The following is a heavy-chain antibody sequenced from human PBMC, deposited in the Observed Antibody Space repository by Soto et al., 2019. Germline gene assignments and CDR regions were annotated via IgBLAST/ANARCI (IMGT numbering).Heavy chain of an antibody. V-gene: IGHV3-23*01. CDR3: AKGRGGSGSLTPRVDF. Sequence: EVQLLESGGGLVQPGGSLRLSCAASGFTFNNYAMSWVRQAPGKGLEWVSAISGGGDTTSYADSVKGRFTVSRDGSKNTLYLQMNSLRADDTVVYSCAKGRGGSGSLTPRVDFWGKGSLVTISS. CDR1: GFTFNNYA. CDR2: ISGGGDTT. D-gene: IGHD3-10*01. J-gene: IGHJ4*02.